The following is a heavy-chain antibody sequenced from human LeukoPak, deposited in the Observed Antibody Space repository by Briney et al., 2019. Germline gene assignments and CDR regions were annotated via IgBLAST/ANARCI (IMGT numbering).Heavy chain of an antibody. Sequence: PGASVRLSCAASGFTFSAYGMHWVRQAPGKGLERVAVISNDGSIKHYADSVKGRFTISRDNSKNTLFLQMDSLRVEDTAVYYCAKAPPGLSLDSWGQGTLVTVSS. CDR3: AKAPPGLSLDS. J-gene: IGHJ4*02. CDR2: ISNDGSIK. CDR1: GFTFSAYG. V-gene: IGHV3-30*18. D-gene: IGHD1-14*01.